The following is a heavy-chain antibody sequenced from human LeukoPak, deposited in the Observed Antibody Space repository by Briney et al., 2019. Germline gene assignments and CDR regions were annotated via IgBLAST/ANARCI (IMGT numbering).Heavy chain of an antibody. CDR3: ARGDFWSGAQDV. CDR2: INHSGST. V-gene: IGHV4-34*01. Sequence: SETLSLTCAVYGGSFNGYYWSWIRQPPGKGLEWIGEINHSGSTNYNPSLKSRVTISVDTSKNQFSLKLSSVTAADTAVYYCARGDFWSGAQDVWGQGTTVTVSS. D-gene: IGHD3-3*01. CDR1: GGSFNGYY. J-gene: IGHJ6*02.